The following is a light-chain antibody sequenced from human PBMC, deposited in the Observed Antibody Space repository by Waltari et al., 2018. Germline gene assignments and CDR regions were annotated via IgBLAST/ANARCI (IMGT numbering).Light chain of an antibody. J-gene: IGLJ2*01. CDR2: DVT. V-gene: IGLV2-14*03. CDR3: TSYTTTSTLVL. Sequence: QSALTQPASVSGSPGQSITISCTGTTRDIGGYNYVSWYQQHPGRAPKLMIYDVTGRPSGFSIRFSGSKSGNTASLTISGLRAEDEAYYYCTSYTTTSTLVLFGGGTKLTVL. CDR1: TRDIGGYNY.